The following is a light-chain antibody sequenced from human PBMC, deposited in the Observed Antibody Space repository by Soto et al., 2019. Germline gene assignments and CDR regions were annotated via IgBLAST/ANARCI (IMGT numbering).Light chain of an antibody. CDR2: DVS. CDR3: QQRSNSIT. CDR1: QSVGNF. J-gene: IGKJ5*01. V-gene: IGKV3-11*01. Sequence: EIVLTQSPATLSLSPGEGATLSCRTSQSVGNFLAWYQQKPGQAPRLLIYDVSIRATGIPARFSGSGSGTDFTLTISSLEPEDFAVYHCQQRSNSITFGQGTRLEIK.